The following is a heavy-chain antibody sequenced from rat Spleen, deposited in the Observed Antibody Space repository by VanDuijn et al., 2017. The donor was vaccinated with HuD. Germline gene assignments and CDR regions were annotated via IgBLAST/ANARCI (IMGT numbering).Heavy chain of an antibody. J-gene: IGHJ2*01. V-gene: IGHV2-72*01. Sequence: QVQLKESGPGLVQPSQTLSLTCTVSGFSLTSNGVGWVRQPLGKGLVWMGTIWAGGSTNYNSALKTRLTISRDTSKNQVFLEMNSLQTDDTGTYYCTRDLLYYYDGSPFDYWGQGVMVTVSS. CDR2: IWAGGST. D-gene: IGHD1-12*03. CDR1: GFSLTSNG. CDR3: TRDLLYYYDGSPFDY.